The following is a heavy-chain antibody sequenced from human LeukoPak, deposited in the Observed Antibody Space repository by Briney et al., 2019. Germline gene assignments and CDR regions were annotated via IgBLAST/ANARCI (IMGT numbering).Heavy chain of an antibody. V-gene: IGHV1-8*03. Sequence: GASVKVSCKASGYTFTNYDINWVRQATGQGLEWMGWMNPNSGNTGYAQKFQGRVTITRNTSISTAYMELSSLRSEDTAVYYCARVRSSTSSKGWFDPWGQGTLVTVSS. D-gene: IGHD2-2*01. CDR2: MNPNSGNT. J-gene: IGHJ5*02. CDR3: ARVRSSTSSKGWFDP. CDR1: GYTFTNYD.